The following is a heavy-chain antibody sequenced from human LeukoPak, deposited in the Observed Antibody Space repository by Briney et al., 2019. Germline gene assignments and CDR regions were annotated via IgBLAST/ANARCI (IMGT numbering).Heavy chain of an antibody. CDR3: AELGITMIGGV. CDR2: ISSSGSTI. D-gene: IGHD3-10*02. CDR1: GFTFDDYG. Sequence: GGSLRLACAASGFTFDDYGMSWVRQAPGKGLEWVSYISSSGSTIYYADSVKGRFTISRDNAKNSLYLQMNSLRAEDTAVYYCAELGITMIGGVWGKGTTVTISS. J-gene: IGHJ6*04. V-gene: IGHV3-48*03.